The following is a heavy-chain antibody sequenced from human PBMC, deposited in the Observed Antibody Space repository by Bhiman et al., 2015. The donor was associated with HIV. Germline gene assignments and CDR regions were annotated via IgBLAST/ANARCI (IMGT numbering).Heavy chain of an antibody. J-gene: IGHJ3*02. CDR2: INWNGATT. D-gene: IGHD3-3*01. CDR1: GFTFDDYG. CDR3: ARGNGITIFGVVNVFDI. V-gene: IGHV3-20*04. Sequence: EVQLVESGGGVVRPGGSLRLSCAASGFTFDDYGMSWVRQAPGKGLEWVSGINWNGATTDYADSVKGRFTISRDNAKNSLYVQMNSLRAEDTALYYCARGNGITIFGVVNVFDIWGQGTMVTVSS.